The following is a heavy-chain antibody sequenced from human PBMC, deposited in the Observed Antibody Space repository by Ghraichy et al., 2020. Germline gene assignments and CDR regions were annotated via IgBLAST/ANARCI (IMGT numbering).Heavy chain of an antibody. J-gene: IGHJ4*02. CDR3: ATARGRETAMDPFDY. CDR2: INPKSGGT. D-gene: IGHD5-18*01. V-gene: IGHV1-2*02. CDR1: GYTFSGYY. Sequence: ASVKVSCKSSGYTFSGYYIHWVRQAPGQGLEWMGWINPKSGGTNYAQKFQGRVTMTRDTSISTAYMELGRLRSDDTAVYYCATARGRETAMDPFDYWGQGILVTV.